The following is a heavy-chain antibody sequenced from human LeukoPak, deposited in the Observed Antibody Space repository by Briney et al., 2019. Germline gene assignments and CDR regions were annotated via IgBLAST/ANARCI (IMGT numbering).Heavy chain of an antibody. D-gene: IGHD6-25*01. CDR3: ARDRGEGTPLDP. V-gene: IGHV3-74*01. CDR2: IRIDGSDT. CDR1: GFNVNSYW. Sequence: PGGSLRLSCEASGFNVNSYWMHWVRQAPGKGLVWVSLIRIDGSDTDYADSVRGRFTTPRDNAKNALYLQMDSLRVEDTAIYYCARDRGEGTPLDPWGQGTLVTVSS. J-gene: IGHJ5*02.